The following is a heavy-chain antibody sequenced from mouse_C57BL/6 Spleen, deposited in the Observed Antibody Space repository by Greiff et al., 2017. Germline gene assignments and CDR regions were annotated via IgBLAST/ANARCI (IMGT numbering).Heavy chain of an antibody. V-gene: IGHV1-72*01. CDR2: IDPNSGGT. CDR3: ARSFTTVVANWYFDV. Sequence: QVQLQQPGAELVKPGASVKLSCKASGYTFTSYWMHWVKQRPGRGLEWIGRIDPNSGGTKYNEKFKSKATLTVDKPSSTAYMQLSSLTSEDSAVYYCARSFTTVVANWYFDVWCTGTTVTVSS. D-gene: IGHD1-1*01. CDR1: GYTFTSYW. J-gene: IGHJ1*03.